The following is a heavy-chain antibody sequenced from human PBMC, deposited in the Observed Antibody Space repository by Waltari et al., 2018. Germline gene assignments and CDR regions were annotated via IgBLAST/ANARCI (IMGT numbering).Heavy chain of an antibody. CDR2: ISSSSSTI. Sequence: EVQLVESGGGLVQPGGSLRLPCAASGFTFSSYSLNWVRQAPGKGLEWVSYISSSSSTIYYADSVKGRFTISRDNAKNSLYLQMNSLRAEDTAVYYCATVRVGATLDAFDIWGQGTMVTVCS. J-gene: IGHJ3*02. D-gene: IGHD1-26*01. CDR3: ATVRVGATLDAFDI. CDR1: GFTFSSYS. V-gene: IGHV3-48*04.